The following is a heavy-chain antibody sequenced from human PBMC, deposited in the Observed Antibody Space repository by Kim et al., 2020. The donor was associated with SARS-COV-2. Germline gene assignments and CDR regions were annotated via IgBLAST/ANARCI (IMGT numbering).Heavy chain of an antibody. CDR2: INHSGST. V-gene: IGHV4-34*01. J-gene: IGHJ5*02. CDR1: GGSFSGYY. Sequence: SETLSLTCAVYGGSFSGYYWSWIRQPPGKGLEWIGEINHSGSTNYNPSLKSRVTISVDTSKNQFSLKLSSVTAADTAVYYCARGVVPAAISKFGRWFDPWGQGTLVTVSS. D-gene: IGHD2-2*02. CDR3: ARGVVPAAISKFGRWFDP.